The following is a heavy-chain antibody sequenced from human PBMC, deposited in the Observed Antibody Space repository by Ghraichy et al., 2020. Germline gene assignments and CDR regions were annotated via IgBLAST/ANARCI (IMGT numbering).Heavy chain of an antibody. CDR3: ARDRTEPNFDY. D-gene: IGHD1-14*01. V-gene: IGHV3-48*02. Sequence: LTCAASGFSFGGYSLNWVRQAPGKGLEWLSYISSASDATRYADSVKGRFTISRDNAKNSLYLQMNSLREEDTGVYYCARDRTEPNFDYWGQGTLVAVSS. CDR1: GFSFGGYS. J-gene: IGHJ4*02. CDR2: ISSASDAT.